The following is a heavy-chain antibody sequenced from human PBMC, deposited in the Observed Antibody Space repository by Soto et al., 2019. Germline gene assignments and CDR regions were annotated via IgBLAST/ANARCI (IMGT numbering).Heavy chain of an antibody. CDR2: IFSSGST. D-gene: IGHD5-12*01. CDR3: AREGSYSAYNFAHGIQLWSFDF. CDR1: GGSINTFY. V-gene: IGHV4-4*07. Sequence: PSETLSLTCTVSGGSINTFYWSWVRQPAGKGLEGIGRIFSSGSTSSNPSLESRVAMSVDTSKNHFSLNLSSVTAADMAVYYCAREGSYSAYNFAHGIQLWSFDFWGQGALVTVSS. J-gene: IGHJ4*02.